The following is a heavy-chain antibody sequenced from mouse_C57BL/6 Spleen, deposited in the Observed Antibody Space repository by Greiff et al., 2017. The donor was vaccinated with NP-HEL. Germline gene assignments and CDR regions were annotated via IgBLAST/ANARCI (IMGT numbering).Heavy chain of an antibody. CDR3: ARRENYGSSIDY. J-gene: IGHJ2*01. D-gene: IGHD1-1*01. Sequence: VQLQESGPELVKPGASVKISCKASGYAFSSSWMNWVKQRPGKGLEWIGRIYPGDGDTNYNGKFKGKATLTADKSSSTAYMQLSSLTSEDSAVYFCARRENYGSSIDYWGQGTTLTVSS. CDR1: GYAFSSSW. CDR2: IYPGDGDT. V-gene: IGHV1-82*01.